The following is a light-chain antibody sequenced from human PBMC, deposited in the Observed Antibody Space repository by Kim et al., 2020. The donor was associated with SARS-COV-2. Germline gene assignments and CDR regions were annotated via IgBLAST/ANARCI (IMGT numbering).Light chain of an antibody. Sequence: SVSPGERATLSCRASQSVSSNLAWYQQKPGQAPRLLIYGGSTRATGIPARFSGSGSGTEFTLTISSLQSEDFAVYYCQQYNNWWTFGQGTKVDIK. J-gene: IGKJ1*01. V-gene: IGKV3-15*01. CDR1: QSVSSN. CDR3: QQYNNWWT. CDR2: GGS.